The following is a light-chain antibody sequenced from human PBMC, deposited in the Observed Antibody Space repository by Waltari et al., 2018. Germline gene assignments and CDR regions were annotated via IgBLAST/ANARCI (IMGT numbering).Light chain of an antibody. CDR3: QQRRNWPLT. J-gene: IGKJ4*01. CDR1: QSVNWY. CDR2: DTS. V-gene: IGKV3-11*01. Sequence: EIVLTQSPATLSLSPGERATLSCRASQSVNWYLAWYQQRPGQAPRLHIFDTSNRATGIPARFSGSGSETDFTLTFSSLEPDDSAVYYCQQRRNWPLTFGGGTKVEIK.